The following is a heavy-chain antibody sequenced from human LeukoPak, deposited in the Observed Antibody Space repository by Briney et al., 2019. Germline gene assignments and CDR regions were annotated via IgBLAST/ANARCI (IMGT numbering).Heavy chain of an antibody. CDR2: IFNTGPA. V-gene: IGHV4-61*10. J-gene: IGHJ5*02. Sequence: PSETLSLTCKVSGASVSTTPYYWTWIRQPAGKGLEWIGRIFNTGPANYNPSFKSRFTISLDTSKNEFSLNLNSVTAADTAVYFCAASWNDERCFDPWGQGTLVIVSS. CDR1: GASVSTTPYY. D-gene: IGHD1-1*01. CDR3: AASWNDERCFDP.